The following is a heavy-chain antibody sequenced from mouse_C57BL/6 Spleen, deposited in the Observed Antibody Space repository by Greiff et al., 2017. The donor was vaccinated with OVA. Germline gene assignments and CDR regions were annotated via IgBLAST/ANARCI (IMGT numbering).Heavy chain of an antibody. CDR1: GFNIKDYY. V-gene: IGHV14-2*01. J-gene: IGHJ4*01. CDR2: IDPEDGET. CDR3: ARVHDYQGKMDY. D-gene: IGHD2-4*01. Sequence: VQLKQSGAELVKPGASVKLSCTASGFNIKDYYMHWVKQRTEQGLEWIGRIDPEDGETKYAPKFQGKATITADTSSNTAYLQLSSLTSEDTAVYYCARVHDYQGKMDYWGQGTSVTVSS.